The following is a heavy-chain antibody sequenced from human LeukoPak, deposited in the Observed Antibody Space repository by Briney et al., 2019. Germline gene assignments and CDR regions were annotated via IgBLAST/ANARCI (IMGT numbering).Heavy chain of an antibody. D-gene: IGHD2-8*01. J-gene: IGHJ1*01. CDR3: AEAVGYCTNGVCYKYFHH. V-gene: IGHV3-9*01. CDR2: ISWNSVTI. CDR1: GFNFDDSA. Sequence: PDGSLRLSCAASGFNFDDSAMHWVRQVTGKGLEWVAGISWNSVTIAYADSVKGRFTISRDNGKNSLYLQMNSLRAEDTALYYCAEAVGYCTNGVCYKYFHHWGQGTLVTLSS.